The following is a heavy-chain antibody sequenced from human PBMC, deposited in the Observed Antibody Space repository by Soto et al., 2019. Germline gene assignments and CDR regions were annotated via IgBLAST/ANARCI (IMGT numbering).Heavy chain of an antibody. V-gene: IGHV6-1*01. D-gene: IGHD3-3*01. CDR1: GDSVSSNSAA. J-gene: IGHJ6*02. CDR3: ARDPTIGSGYPFYYYYGMDV. Sequence: SQTLSLTCAISGDSVSSNSAAWNWIRQSPSRGLEWLGRTYYRSKWYNDYAVSVKSRITINPDTSKNQFSLQLNSVTPEDTAVYYCARDPTIGSGYPFYYYYGMDVWGQGTTVTVSS. CDR2: TYYRSKWYN.